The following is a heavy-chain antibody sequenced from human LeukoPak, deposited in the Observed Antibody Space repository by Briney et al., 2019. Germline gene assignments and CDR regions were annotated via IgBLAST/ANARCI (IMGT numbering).Heavy chain of an antibody. CDR1: GFTFSSYG. CDR2: ISYDGSNK. J-gene: IGHJ5*02. D-gene: IGHD3-10*01. Sequence: QPGGSLRLSCAASGFTFSSYGMQWVRQAPGKGLEWVAVISYDGSNKYYADSVKCRFTISRDNSKNTLYLQMNSLRAEDTAVYYCAKGGLVVRSLPNWFDPWGQGTLVTVSS. V-gene: IGHV3-30*18. CDR3: AKGGLVVRSLPNWFDP.